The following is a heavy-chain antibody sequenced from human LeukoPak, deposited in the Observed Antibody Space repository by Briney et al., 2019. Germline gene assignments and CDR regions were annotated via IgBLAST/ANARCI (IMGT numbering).Heavy chain of an antibody. CDR3: ARDRYYYDSSGYLFDY. CDR2: IYYSGST. J-gene: IGHJ4*02. CDR1: GGSISSSSYD. Sequence: PSETLSLTCPVSGGSISSSSYDWAWLRQPPGKGLEWIGSIYYSGSTYYNPSLKSRVTISVDTSKNQFSLKLSSVTAADTAVYYCARDRYYYDSSGYLFDYWGQGTLVTVSS. D-gene: IGHD3-22*01. V-gene: IGHV4-39*07.